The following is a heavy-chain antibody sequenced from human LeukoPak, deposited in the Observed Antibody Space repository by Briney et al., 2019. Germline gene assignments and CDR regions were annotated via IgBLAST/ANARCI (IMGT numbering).Heavy chain of an antibody. CDR2: IKLDGSEK. V-gene: IGHV3-7*03. CDR3: ARDQYDTWSRRGNFDS. J-gene: IGHJ4*02. CDR1: GFTFGKYW. D-gene: IGHD3-3*01. Sequence: GGSLRLSCVASGFTFGKYWMSWVRQAPGKGLEWVANIKLDGSEKNYVDSVKGRFTISRDNTKNSLYLQMNSLRAEDTTVFYCARDQYDTWSRRGNFDSWGQGTLVIVSS.